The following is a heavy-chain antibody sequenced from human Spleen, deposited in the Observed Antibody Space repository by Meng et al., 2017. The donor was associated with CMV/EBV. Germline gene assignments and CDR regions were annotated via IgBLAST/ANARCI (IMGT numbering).Heavy chain of an antibody. CDR3: AGPDDMGSSPHDPFDI. D-gene: IGHD1-1*01. J-gene: IGHJ3*02. Sequence: GSLRLSCAVYGGSFSGYYWSWIRQPPGKGLEWIGEINHSGSTNYNPSLKSRVTISVDTSKNHFSLKLMSVTAADTAMYFCAGPDDMGSSPHDPFDIWGQGTMVTVSS. V-gene: IGHV4-34*01. CDR1: GGSFSGYY. CDR2: INHSGST.